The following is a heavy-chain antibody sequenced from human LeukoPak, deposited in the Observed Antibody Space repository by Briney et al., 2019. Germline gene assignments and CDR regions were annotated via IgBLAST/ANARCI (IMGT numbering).Heavy chain of an antibody. CDR2: VHDSGST. D-gene: IGHD3-10*01. J-gene: IGHJ4*02. V-gene: IGHV4-59*01. Sequence: SETLSLTCTVSGGSISSYYWSWIRQAPGKRLEWIGYVHDSGSTSYNPSLKSRVTMSVNTSKNQFSLRLSSVTPADTAVYYCVRDNGPSSGGIGYFDSWGQGTLVTVSS. CDR1: GGSISSYY. CDR3: VRDNGPSSGGIGYFDS.